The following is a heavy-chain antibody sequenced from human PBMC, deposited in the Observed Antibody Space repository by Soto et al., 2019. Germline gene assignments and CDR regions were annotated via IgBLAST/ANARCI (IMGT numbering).Heavy chain of an antibody. J-gene: IGHJ6*02. V-gene: IGHV1-46*01. CDR3: ARDPIAVAGPPYYGMDV. CDR1: GYTFTSYY. D-gene: IGHD6-19*01. Sequence: GASVKVSCKASGYTFTSYYMHWVRQALGQGLEWMGIINPSGGSTSYAQKFQGRVTMTRDTSTSTVYMELSSLRSEDTAVYYCARDPIAVAGPPYYGMDVWGQGTTVTVSS. CDR2: INPSGGST.